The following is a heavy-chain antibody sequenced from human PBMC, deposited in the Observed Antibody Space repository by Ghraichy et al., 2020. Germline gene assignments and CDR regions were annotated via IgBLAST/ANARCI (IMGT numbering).Heavy chain of an antibody. CDR3: ARVALATVAFDI. D-gene: IGHD4-17*01. Sequence: SETLSLTCTVSGGSVSSGSYYWSWIRQPPGKGLEWIGYIYYSGSTNYNPSLKSRVTISVDTSKNQFSLKLSSVTAADTAVYYCARVALATVAFDIWGQGTMVTVSS. V-gene: IGHV4-61*01. J-gene: IGHJ3*02. CDR2: IYYSGST. CDR1: GGSVSSGSYY.